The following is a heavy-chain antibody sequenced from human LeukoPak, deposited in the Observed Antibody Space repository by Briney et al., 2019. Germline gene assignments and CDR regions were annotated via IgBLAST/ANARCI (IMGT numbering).Heavy chain of an antibody. CDR3: ASREYYDHVWGSYRSDY. V-gene: IGHV3-23*01. CDR2: ISGSGGST. Sequence: GRSLRLSCAASGFTFSSYAMSWVRQAPGKGLEWVSAISGSGGSTYYADSVKGRFTISRDNSKNTLYLQMNSLRAEDTAVYYCASREYYDHVWGSYRSDYWGQGTLVTVSS. J-gene: IGHJ4*02. D-gene: IGHD3-16*02. CDR1: GFTFSSYA.